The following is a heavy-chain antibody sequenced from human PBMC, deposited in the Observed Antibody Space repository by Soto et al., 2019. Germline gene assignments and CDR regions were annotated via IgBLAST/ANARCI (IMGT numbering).Heavy chain of an antibody. CDR3: ARDKITGLFDY. V-gene: IGHV4-39*07. D-gene: IGHD2-8*02. CDR2: INHSGST. Sequence: PSETLSLTCSVSGGSINNNYYYWGWVRQPPGKGLEWIGEINHSGSTNYNPSLKSRVTISVDTSKNQFSLKLTSVTAADTAVYYCARDKITGLFDYWGQGTLVTVSS. CDR1: GGSINNNYYY. J-gene: IGHJ4*02.